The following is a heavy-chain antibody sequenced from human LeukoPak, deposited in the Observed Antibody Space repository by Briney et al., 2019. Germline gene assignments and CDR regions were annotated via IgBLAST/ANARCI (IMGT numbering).Heavy chain of an antibody. CDR1: GFTVSSNY. Sequence: GGSLRLSCAASGFTVSSNYMSWVRQAPGKGLEWVSVIYSGGSTYYADSVKGRFTISRDNSKNTLNLQMNSLRAEDTAVYYCARDQILWFGESSGYYYGMDVWGQGTTVTVSS. CDR2: IYSGGST. D-gene: IGHD3-10*01. CDR3: ARDQILWFGESSGYYYGMDV. J-gene: IGHJ6*02. V-gene: IGHV3-53*01.